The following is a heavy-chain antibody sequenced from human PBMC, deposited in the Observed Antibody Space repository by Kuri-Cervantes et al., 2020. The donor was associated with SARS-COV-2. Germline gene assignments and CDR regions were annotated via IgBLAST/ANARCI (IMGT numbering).Heavy chain of an antibody. D-gene: IGHD5-18*01. Sequence: ESLKISCAASGFTFSSYSINWVRQAPGGGLEWVANVKQDGSETYYVEFVKGRFTISRDNAKNSLYLQMNSLRADDTAVYYCVRLGAAYVDTLVVMRAVHYFDSWGQGTLVTVSS. J-gene: IGHJ4*02. CDR1: GFTFSSYS. V-gene: IGHV3-7*03. CDR2: VKQDGSET. CDR3: VRLGAAYVDTLVVMRAVHYFDS.